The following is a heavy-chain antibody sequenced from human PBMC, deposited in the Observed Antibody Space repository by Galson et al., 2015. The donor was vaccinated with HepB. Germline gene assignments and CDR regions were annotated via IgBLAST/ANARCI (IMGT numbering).Heavy chain of an antibody. J-gene: IGHJ6*02. Sequence: SLRLSCAASGFTFSSYGMHWVRQAPGKGLEWVAIIWYDGSYQYYGESVKGRFTISRDNSKDTVYLQMNSLRAEDTAVYYCARDRERRTPNYYYYNAMDVWGQGTTVTVSS. V-gene: IGHV3-33*01. D-gene: IGHD1-14*01. CDR3: ARDRERRTPNYYYYNAMDV. CDR1: GFTFSSYG. CDR2: IWYDGSYQ.